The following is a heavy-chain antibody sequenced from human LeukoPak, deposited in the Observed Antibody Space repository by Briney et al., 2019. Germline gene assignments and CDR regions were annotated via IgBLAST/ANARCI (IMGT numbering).Heavy chain of an antibody. CDR3: ARDTGGGYSCYDC. CDR2: INNDASRT. D-gene: IGHD5-18*01. V-gene: IGHV3-74*01. CDR1: GFTFSSYW. J-gene: IGHJ4*02. Sequence: GGSLRLSCAASGFTFSSYWMHWVRQAPGKGLVWVSHINNDASRTNYADSVKGRFTIPRDNAKNTLYLQMNSLRAEDTAVYYCARDTGGGYSCYDCWGQGTLVTVSS.